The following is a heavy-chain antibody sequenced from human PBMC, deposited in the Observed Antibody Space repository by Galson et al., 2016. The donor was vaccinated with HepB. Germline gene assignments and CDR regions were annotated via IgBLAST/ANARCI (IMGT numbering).Heavy chain of an antibody. CDR2: ISGGSSYK. Sequence: SLRLSCAASGFTFTRYTMHWVRQSPGKGLEWVSSISGGSSYKYYADSVKGRFTISRHNSKNSLYLQMNSLRAEDTAIYFCARTPGHSGTWYDAFDIWGPGTIVTVSS. V-gene: IGHV3-21*01. D-gene: IGHD6-13*01. CDR3: ARTPGHSGTWYDAFDI. J-gene: IGHJ3*02. CDR1: GFTFTRYT.